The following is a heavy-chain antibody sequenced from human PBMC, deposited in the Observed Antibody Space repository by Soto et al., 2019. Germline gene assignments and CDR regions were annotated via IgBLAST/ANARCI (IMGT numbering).Heavy chain of an antibody. CDR1: GFTFSGSA. D-gene: IGHD6-19*01. V-gene: IGHV3-73*01. CDR3: TRQEQWLERYWYYDL. CDR2: IRSKANSYAT. Sequence: SGGSLRLSCAASGFTFSGSAMHWVRQASGKGLEWVGRIRSKANSYATAYAASVKGRFTISRDDSKNTAYLQMNSLKTEDTAVYYCTRQEQWLERYWYYDLWGSGTLVTVSS. J-gene: IGHJ2*01.